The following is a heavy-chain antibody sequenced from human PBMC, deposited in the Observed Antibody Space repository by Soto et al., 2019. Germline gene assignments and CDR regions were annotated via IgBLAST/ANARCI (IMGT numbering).Heavy chain of an antibody. CDR3: ARELISRGYYGMDV. Sequence: EVQLVESGGGLVQPGGSLRLSCAASGFTFSSYSMNWVRQAPGKGLEWVSYISSSSSTIYYADSVKGRFTISRDNAKNSLYLQMNSLRDEDTAVYYCARELISRGYYGMDVWGQGTTVTVSS. V-gene: IGHV3-48*02. J-gene: IGHJ6*02. CDR1: GFTFSSYS. CDR2: ISSSSSTI.